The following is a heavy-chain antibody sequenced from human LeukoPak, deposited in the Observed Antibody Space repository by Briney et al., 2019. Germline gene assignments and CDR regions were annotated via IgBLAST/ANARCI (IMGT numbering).Heavy chain of an antibody. CDR3: AKGPLRGTAAAIDY. V-gene: IGHV3-30*18. Sequence: GGSLRLSCAASGFTFNNIGMHWARRPPGKGREWVAVISYDGRNIHYPDSVKGRFTISRDISTDTLWLQMDSLRTEDTAVYYCAKGPLRGTAAAIDYWGQGTLVTVSS. D-gene: IGHD2-2*01. J-gene: IGHJ4*02. CDR2: ISYDGRNI. CDR1: GFTFNNIG.